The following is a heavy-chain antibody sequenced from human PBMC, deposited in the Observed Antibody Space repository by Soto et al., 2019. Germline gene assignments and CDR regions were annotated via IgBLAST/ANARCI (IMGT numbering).Heavy chain of an antibody. CDR2: ISGDGGST. Sequence: GGSLRLSCAASGFTFDDYAMHWVRQAPGKGLEWVSLISGDGGSTYYADSVKGRFTISRDNSKNSLYLQMNSLRTEDSALYYCAKGDYYGDSSGYYYYFDYWGQGTLVTVSS. J-gene: IGHJ4*02. CDR3: AKGDYYGDSSGYYYYFDY. D-gene: IGHD3-22*01. V-gene: IGHV3-43*02. CDR1: GFTFDDYA.